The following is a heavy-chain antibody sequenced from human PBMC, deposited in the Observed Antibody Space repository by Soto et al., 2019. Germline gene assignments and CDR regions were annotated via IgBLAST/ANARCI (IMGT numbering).Heavy chain of an antibody. CDR3: GREGQQLAQEQYFQFNGVDV. Sequence: QVHLVQSGVEVKKPGASVKVTCTAHGYNLREYGVSWLRQVPGQGFEWMGWISGDNVNRRSSQRFQDRLTMTTDTSTYTASMELRRLRSDDTAVYFCGREGQQLAQEQYFQFNGVDVWGQGTSVTVSS. CDR1: GYNLREYG. V-gene: IGHV1-18*01. J-gene: IGHJ6*02. D-gene: IGHD6-13*01. CDR2: ISGDNVNR.